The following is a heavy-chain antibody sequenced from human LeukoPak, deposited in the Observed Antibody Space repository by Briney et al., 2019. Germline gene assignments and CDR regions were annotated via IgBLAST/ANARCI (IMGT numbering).Heavy chain of an antibody. J-gene: IGHJ6*03. CDR2: ISGSGGST. V-gene: IGHV3-23*01. CDR3: AKDGGGNSDYCYYMDV. CDR1: GFTFSSYA. Sequence: QPGGSLRLSCAASGFTFSSYAMSWVRQAPGKGLEWVSAISGSGGSTYYADSVKGRFTISRDNSKNTLYLQMNSLRAEDTAVYYCAKDGGGNSDYCYYMDVWGKGTTVTVSS. D-gene: IGHD4-23*01.